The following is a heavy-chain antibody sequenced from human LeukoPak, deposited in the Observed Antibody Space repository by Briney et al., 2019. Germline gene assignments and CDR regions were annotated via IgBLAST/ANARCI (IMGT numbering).Heavy chain of an antibody. J-gene: IGHJ4*02. D-gene: IGHD4-11*01. CDR1: GGTFSSYA. CDR3: ARGRYDSNYGNY. Sequence: SVKVSCKASGGTFSSYAISWVRQAPGQGLEWMGRIIPIFGTANYAQKFQGRVTITTDGSTSTAYMELSSLRSEDTAVYYCARGRYDSNYGNYWGQGTLVTVSS. V-gene: IGHV1-69*05. CDR2: IIPIFGTA.